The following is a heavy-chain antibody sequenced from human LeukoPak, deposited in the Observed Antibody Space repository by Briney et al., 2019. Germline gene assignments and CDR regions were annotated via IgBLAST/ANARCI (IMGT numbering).Heavy chain of an antibody. CDR1: GGTFSSYA. V-gene: IGHV1-69*01. Sequence: GSSVKVSCKASGGTFSSYAISWVRQAPGQGLEWMGGIIPIFGTANYAKKFQVRVTITADESTSPAYMELSSLRSEDTAVYYCARALNYDFWSGYYDYWGQGTLVTVSS. CDR2: IIPIFGTA. J-gene: IGHJ4*02. D-gene: IGHD3-3*01. CDR3: ARALNYDFWSGYYDY.